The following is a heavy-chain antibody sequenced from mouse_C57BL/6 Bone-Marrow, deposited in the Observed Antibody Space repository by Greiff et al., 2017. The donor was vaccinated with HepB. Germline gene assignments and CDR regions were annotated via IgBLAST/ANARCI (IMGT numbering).Heavy chain of an antibody. CDR1: GFTFSSYA. Sequence: EVQLVESGEGLVKPGGSLKLSCAASGFTFSSYAMSWVRQTPEKRLEWVAYISSGGDYIYYADTVKGRFTISRDNARNTLYLQMSSLKSEDTAMYYCTRGGGVYDYDVGWFAYWGQGTLVTVSA. CDR3: TRGGGVYDYDVGWFAY. CDR2: ISSGGDYI. V-gene: IGHV5-9-1*02. D-gene: IGHD2-4*01. J-gene: IGHJ3*01.